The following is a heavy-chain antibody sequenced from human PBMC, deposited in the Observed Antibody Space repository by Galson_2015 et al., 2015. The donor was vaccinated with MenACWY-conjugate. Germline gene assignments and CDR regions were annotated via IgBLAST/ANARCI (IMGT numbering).Heavy chain of an antibody. CDR2: IHWDDEK. D-gene: IGHD1-14*01. CDR3: SRTGATTGDY. Sequence: PALVNPTQTLTLPCTFSRYSLSTSGVGGGWIRQPPGNALERPAPIHWDDEKRYSPSLRSSLTITKDTSKNHVVLTMTNMDPEDTATYYCSRTGATTGDYWGQGTLVTVSS. J-gene: IGHJ4*02. V-gene: IGHV2-5*02. CDR1: RYSLSTSGVG.